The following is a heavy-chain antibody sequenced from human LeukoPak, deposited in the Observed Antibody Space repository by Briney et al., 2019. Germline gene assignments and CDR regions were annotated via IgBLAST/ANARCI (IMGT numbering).Heavy chain of an antibody. V-gene: IGHV3-15*01. D-gene: IGHD6-19*01. CDR2: IKSKTDGGTT. J-gene: IGHJ4*02. Sequence: GGSLRLSCAASGFTFSNAWMSWVRQAPGKGLEWVGRIKSKTDGGTTDHAAPVKGRFTISRDDSKNTLYLQMNSLKTEDTAVYYCTTDSGWRRFDYWGQGTLVTVSS. CDR3: TTDSGWRRFDY. CDR1: GFTFSNAW.